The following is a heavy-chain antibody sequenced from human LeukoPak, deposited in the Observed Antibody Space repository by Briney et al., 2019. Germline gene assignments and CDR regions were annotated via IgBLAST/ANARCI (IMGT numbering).Heavy chain of an antibody. Sequence: GSSVKVSCKASGGTFSSYAISWVRQAPGQGREWMGGIIPIFGTANYAQKFQGRVTITADESTSTAYMELSSLRSEDTAVYYCARGQDYYGSGSYYCFDYWGQGTLVTVSS. J-gene: IGHJ4*02. CDR2: IIPIFGTA. V-gene: IGHV1-69*01. CDR3: ARGQDYYGSGSYYCFDY. D-gene: IGHD3-10*01. CDR1: GGTFSSYA.